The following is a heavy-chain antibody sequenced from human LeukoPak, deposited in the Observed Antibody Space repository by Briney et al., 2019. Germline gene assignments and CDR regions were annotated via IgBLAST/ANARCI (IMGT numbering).Heavy chain of an antibody. CDR2: IYSGGST. D-gene: IGHD3-10*01. J-gene: IGHJ4*02. V-gene: IGHV3-53*01. CDR1: GFTVSSNY. CDR3: ARELLADRPVRETYYYGPGRLFDY. Sequence: PGGSLRLSCAASGFTVSSNYMSWVRQAPGKGLEWVSVIYSGGSTYYADSVKGRFTISRDNSKNTLYLQMNSLRAEDTAVYYCARELLADRPVRETYYYGPGRLFDYWGQGTLVTVSS.